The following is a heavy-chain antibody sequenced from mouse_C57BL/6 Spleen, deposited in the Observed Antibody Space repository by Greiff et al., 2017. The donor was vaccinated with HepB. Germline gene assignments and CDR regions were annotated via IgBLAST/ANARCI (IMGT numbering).Heavy chain of an antibody. CDR3: ARKGDWEGVAY. J-gene: IGHJ3*01. V-gene: IGHV1-55*01. D-gene: IGHD4-1*01. CDR1: GYTFTSYW. Sequence: QVQLKQPGAELVKPGASVKMSCKASGYTFTSYWITWVKQRPGQGLEWIGDIYPGSGSTNYNEKFKSKATLTVDTSSSTAYMQLSSLTSEDSAVYYCARKGDWEGVAYWGQGTLVTVSA. CDR2: IYPGSGST.